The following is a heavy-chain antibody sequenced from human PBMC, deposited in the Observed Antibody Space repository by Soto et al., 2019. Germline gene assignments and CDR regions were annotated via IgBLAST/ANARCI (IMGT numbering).Heavy chain of an antibody. V-gene: IGHV4-59*01. J-gene: IGHJ4*02. D-gene: IGHD3-22*01. CDR2: IYYSGST. CDR3: ARDRPLRGSGYYYAY. Sequence: SETLSLTCTVSGGSISSYYWSWIRQPPGKGLEWIGYIYYSGSTNYNPSLKSRVTISVDTSKNQFSLKLSSVTAADTAVYYCARDRPLRGSGYYYAYWGQGTLVTVSS. CDR1: GGSISSYY.